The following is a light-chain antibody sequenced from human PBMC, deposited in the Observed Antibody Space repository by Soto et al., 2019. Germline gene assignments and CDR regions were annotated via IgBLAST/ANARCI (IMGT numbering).Light chain of an antibody. CDR1: QSVSSY. J-gene: IGKJ2*01. V-gene: IGKV3-11*01. CDR3: QQRSNWPPYT. CDR2: DAS. Sequence: EIVLTQSPAILSLSPGERATLSCRASQSVSSYLAWYEQKPGQAPRLLIYDASNRATGIPARYSGSGSGTDFTLTISSLEPEDFAVYCCQQRSNWPPYTFGQGTKLEIK.